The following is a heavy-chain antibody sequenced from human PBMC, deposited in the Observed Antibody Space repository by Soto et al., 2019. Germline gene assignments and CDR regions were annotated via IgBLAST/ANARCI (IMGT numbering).Heavy chain of an antibody. CDR2: ITWNSVYT. Sequence: EVQLVESGGGLVQPGRSLRLSCAASGFTFDDYAMHWVRQAPGKGLEWVSYITWNSVYTGYADSVKGRFTISRDNANNSLYLQMNSLKPEDTAFYYCAKALYGSSSSPIDFWRQGTLVTVSS. D-gene: IGHD6-13*01. CDR1: GFTFDDYA. CDR3: AKALYGSSSSPIDF. V-gene: IGHV3-9*01. J-gene: IGHJ4*02.